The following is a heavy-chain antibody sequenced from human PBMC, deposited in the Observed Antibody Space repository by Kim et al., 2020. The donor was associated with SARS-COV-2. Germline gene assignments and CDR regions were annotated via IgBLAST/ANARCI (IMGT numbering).Heavy chain of an antibody. CDR2: ITSSGGRT. J-gene: IGHJ4*02. Sequence: GGSLRLSCAASGFTFSSFAMRWVRQAPRKGLEWVSAITSSGGRTYYADSVKGRFTISRDDSSNTLYLQMSSLRAEDTAVYYCARGPRLLDQWGQGTLVTVSS. CDR3: ARGPRLLDQ. D-gene: IGHD4-17*01. V-gene: IGHV3-23*01. CDR1: GFTFSSFA.